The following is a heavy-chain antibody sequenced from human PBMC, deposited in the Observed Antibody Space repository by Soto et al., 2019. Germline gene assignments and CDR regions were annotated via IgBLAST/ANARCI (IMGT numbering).Heavy chain of an antibody. J-gene: IGHJ4*02. CDR1: GGTFSSYT. Sequence: SVKVSCKASGGTFSSYTIAWVRQAPGQGLEWMGEIIPLFGTTNYVEKFQGRLTITAGASTSTAYMELSSLRSEDTAMYYCARDSIAAAGTDYWGQGTLVTVSS. V-gene: IGHV1-69*13. CDR2: IIPLFGTT. D-gene: IGHD6-13*01. CDR3: ARDSIAAAGTDY.